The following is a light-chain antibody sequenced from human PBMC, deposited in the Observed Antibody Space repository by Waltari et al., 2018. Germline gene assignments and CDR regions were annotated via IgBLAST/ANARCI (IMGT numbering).Light chain of an antibody. CDR2: AAS. Sequence: DIQMTQSPSSLSASVGDRVSITCRASQSINNYLNWYQQQPGTAPKLLIYAASRLESGVASRFAGSGSGTDYTLTISGLQPDDFATYYCHQSYSSHSFGQGTKLGVK. J-gene: IGKJ2*03. CDR3: HQSYSSHS. V-gene: IGKV1-39*01. CDR1: QSINNY.